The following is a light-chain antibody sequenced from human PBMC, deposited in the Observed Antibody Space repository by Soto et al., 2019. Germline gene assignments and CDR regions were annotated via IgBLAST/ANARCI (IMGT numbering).Light chain of an antibody. V-gene: IGLV1-47*01. CDR2: KNN. CDR1: SSNIGNNY. CDR3: ATWDDSLSGYV. J-gene: IGLJ1*01. Sequence: SVLTQPPSASGTPGQRVTLSCSGSSSNIGNNYLYWYQQLPGMAPKLLVYKNNQRPSGVPERFSGSKSGTSASLAISGLRSEDEADYYCATWDDSLSGYVFATGTKVTVL.